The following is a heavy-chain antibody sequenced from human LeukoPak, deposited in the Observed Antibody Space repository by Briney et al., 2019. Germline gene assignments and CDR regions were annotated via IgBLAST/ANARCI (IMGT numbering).Heavy chain of an antibody. CDR3: ARVKRFLEWFANTYYYYMDV. J-gene: IGHJ6*03. CDR1: GGSISSYY. Sequence: PSETLSLTCTVSGGSISSYYWSWIRQPAGKGLEWIGRIYTSGSTNYNPSLKSRVTISVDTSKNQFSLKLSSVTAADTAVYYCARVKRFLEWFANTYYYYMDVWGKGTTVTVSS. CDR2: IYTSGST. V-gene: IGHV4-4*07. D-gene: IGHD3-3*01.